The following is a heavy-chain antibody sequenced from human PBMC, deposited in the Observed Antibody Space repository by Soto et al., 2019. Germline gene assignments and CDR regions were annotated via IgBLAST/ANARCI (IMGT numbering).Heavy chain of an antibody. CDR1: GFTFDDYA. CDR2: ISWNSGSI. J-gene: IGHJ6*03. D-gene: IGHD2-2*01. Sequence: PGGSLRLSCAASGFTFDDYAMHWVRQAPGKGLEWVSGISWNSGSIGYADSVKGRFTISRDNAKNSLYLQMNSLRAEDTALYYFSKDGAAAATKVPNYYYYMDVWGKGTTVTVSS. CDR3: SKDGAAAATKVPNYYYYMDV. V-gene: IGHV3-9*01.